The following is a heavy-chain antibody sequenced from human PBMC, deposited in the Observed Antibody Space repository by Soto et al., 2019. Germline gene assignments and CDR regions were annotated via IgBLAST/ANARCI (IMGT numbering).Heavy chain of an antibody. CDR1: GYSISSGYY. CDR2: IYHSGST. CDR3: ARVGVRANWFDP. D-gene: IGHD2-8*01. V-gene: IGHV4-38-2*01. J-gene: IGHJ5*02. Sequence: ETLSLTCAVSGYSISSGYYWGWIRRPPGKGLEWIGSIYHSGSTYYNPPLKSRVTISVDTSKNQFSLKLSSVTAADTAVYYCARVGVRANWFDPWGKGTLVTVSS.